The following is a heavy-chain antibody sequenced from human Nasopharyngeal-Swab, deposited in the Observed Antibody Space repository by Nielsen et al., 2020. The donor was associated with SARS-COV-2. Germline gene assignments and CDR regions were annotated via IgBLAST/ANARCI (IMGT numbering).Heavy chain of an antibody. Sequence: SLKISCAASGFTFDDYAMHWVRQAPGKGLEWVAGISWNSGSIGYADSVKGRFTISRDNAKNSLYLQMNSLRAEDTALYYCAKASPYDYYDSSGYLGDYFDYWGRGTLVTVSS. J-gene: IGHJ4*01. D-gene: IGHD3-22*01. V-gene: IGHV3-9*01. CDR2: ISWNSGSI. CDR3: AKASPYDYYDSSGYLGDYFDY. CDR1: GFTFDDYA.